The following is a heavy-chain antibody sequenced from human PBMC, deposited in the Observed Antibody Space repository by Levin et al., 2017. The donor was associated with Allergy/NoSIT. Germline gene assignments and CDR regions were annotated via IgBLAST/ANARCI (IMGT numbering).Heavy chain of an antibody. CDR1: GGSINTSTYH. V-gene: IGHV4-39*02. CDR2: IYYRGNV. Sequence: PSETLSLTCTVSGGSINTSTYHWGWIRQPPGKGLEWIGSIYYRGNVYYSPSLESRVTLFVDTSNNHFSLMLRSVTAADTAMYYCARLFDGCAGDIWGQGTMVTVSS. D-gene: IGHD5-24*01. CDR3: ARLFDGCAGDI. J-gene: IGHJ3*02.